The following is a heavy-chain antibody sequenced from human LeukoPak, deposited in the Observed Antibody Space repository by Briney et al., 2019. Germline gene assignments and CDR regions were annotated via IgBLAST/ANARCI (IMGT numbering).Heavy chain of an antibody. D-gene: IGHD6-19*01. J-gene: IGHJ4*02. CDR2: ISAYNGNT. CDR3: ARDPGYSSGWLVGPPGPFDY. V-gene: IGHV1-18*01. CDR1: GYTFTSYG. Sequence: GASVKVSCKASGYTFTSYGISWVRQAPGQGLEWMGWISAYNGNTNYAQKLQGRVTMTTDTSTSTAYMELRSLRSDDTAVYYCARDPGYSSGWLVGPPGPFDYWGQGTLVTVSS.